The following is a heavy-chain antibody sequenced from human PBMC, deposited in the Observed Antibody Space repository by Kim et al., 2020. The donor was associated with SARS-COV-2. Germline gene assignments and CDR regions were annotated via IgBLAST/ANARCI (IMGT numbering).Heavy chain of an antibody. CDR2: IYYSGST. V-gene: IGHV4-39*01. CDR3: AGHDTDIVVVVVSFTSWFDP. J-gene: IGHJ5*02. Sequence: SETLSLTCTVSGGSISNSSYYWGWIRQPPGQGLEWIGTIYYSGSTYYNPSLKSRVTISVDTSKNQFSLKLSSVTAADTAVCYCAGHDTDIVVVVVSFTSWFDPWGQGTLVTVSS. D-gene: IGHD2-15*01. CDR1: GGSISNSSYY.